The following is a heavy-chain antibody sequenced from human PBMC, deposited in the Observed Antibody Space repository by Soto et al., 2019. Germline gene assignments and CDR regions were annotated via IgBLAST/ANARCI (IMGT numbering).Heavy chain of an antibody. V-gene: IGHV3-33*01. CDR2: IWYDGSNK. D-gene: IGHD6-19*01. Sequence: QVQLVESGGGVVQPGRSLRLSCAASGFTFSSYGMHWVHQAPGKGLEWVAVIWYDGSNKYYADSVKGRFTISRDNSKNTLYLQMNSLRAEDTAVYYCARTHSSGWYFDYWGHGTLVTVSS. CDR3: ARTHSSGWYFDY. J-gene: IGHJ4*01. CDR1: GFTFSSYG.